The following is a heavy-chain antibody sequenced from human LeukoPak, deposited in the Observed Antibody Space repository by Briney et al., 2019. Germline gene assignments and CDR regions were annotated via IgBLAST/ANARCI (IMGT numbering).Heavy chain of an antibody. J-gene: IGHJ5*02. CDR3: ASGAYCSSTSCYAPPPPWFDP. CDR2: IYYSGSN. Sequence: SETLSLTCTVSGGSISSYYWSWIRQPPGKGLEWVGYIYYSGSNKYNPSIKSRVTISVDTSKNQFSLKLSSVTAADTAVYYCASGAYCSSTSCYAPPPPWFDPWGQGTLVTVSS. CDR1: GGSISSYY. V-gene: IGHV4-59*01. D-gene: IGHD2-2*01.